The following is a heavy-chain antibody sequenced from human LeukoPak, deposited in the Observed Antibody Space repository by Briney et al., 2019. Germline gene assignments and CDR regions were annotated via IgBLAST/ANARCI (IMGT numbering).Heavy chain of an antibody. Sequence: SETLSLTCAVYGGSFSGYYWSWIRQPPGKGLEWIGEINHSGSTNYNPSLKSRVTISVDTSKNQFSLKLTSVTAADTAVYYCARGNGRDGYNTGRSRRKYYFDYWGQGTLVTVSS. CDR3: ARGNGRDGYNTGRSRRKYYFDY. J-gene: IGHJ4*02. CDR1: GGSFSGYY. V-gene: IGHV4-34*01. CDR2: INHSGST. D-gene: IGHD5-24*01.